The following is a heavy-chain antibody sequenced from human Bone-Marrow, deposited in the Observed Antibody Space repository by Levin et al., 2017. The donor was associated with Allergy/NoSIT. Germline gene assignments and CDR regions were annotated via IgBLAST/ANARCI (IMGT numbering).Heavy chain of an antibody. J-gene: IGHJ5*02. D-gene: IGHD3-22*01. V-gene: IGHV4-59*12. Sequence: TASETLSLTCTVSGGSITDYYWTWIRQPPGKGLEWIGNGFYSGTTDYSRSLKSRVTIAVDTSKNQFSLKLLSVTAADTAIYYCAADKYGYDSSGYWRWIDPWGQGTLVTVAS. CDR3: AADKYGYDSSGYWRWIDP. CDR1: GGSITDYY. CDR2: GFYSGTT.